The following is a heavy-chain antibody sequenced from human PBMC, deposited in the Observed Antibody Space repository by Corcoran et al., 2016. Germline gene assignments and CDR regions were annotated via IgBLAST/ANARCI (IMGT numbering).Heavy chain of an antibody. CDR3: AKERVLGIVVVPAAIGG. V-gene: IGHV3-30*18. D-gene: IGHD2-2*01. J-gene: IGHJ1*01. CDR1: GFTFSSYA. CDR2: ISYDGSNK. Sequence: QVQLVESGGGVVQPGRSLRLSCAASGFTFSSYAMHWVRQAPGKGLEWVAVISYDGSNKYYADSVKGRFTISRHNSKNTLYLQMNSLRPEGTAVYYCAKERVLGIVVVPAAIGGWGQGTLVTVSS.